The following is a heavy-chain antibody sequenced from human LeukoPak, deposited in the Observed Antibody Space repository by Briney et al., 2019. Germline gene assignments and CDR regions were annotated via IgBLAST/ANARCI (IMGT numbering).Heavy chain of an antibody. J-gene: IGHJ5*02. CDR3: ARSHYYDSSGSHNNWFDP. CDR1: GGSFSGYY. V-gene: IGHV4-34*01. CDR2: INHSGST. D-gene: IGHD3-22*01. Sequence: PSETLSLTCAVYGGSFSGYYWSWIRQPPGKGLEWIGEINHSGSTNYNPSLKSRVTISVDTSKNQYSLKLSSVTAADTAVYYCARSHYYDSSGSHNNWFDPWGQGTLVTVSS.